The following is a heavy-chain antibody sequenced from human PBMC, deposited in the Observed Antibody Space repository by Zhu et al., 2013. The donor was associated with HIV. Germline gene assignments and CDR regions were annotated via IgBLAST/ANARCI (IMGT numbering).Heavy chain of an antibody. CDR2: IIPIFGTQ. Sequence: QVQLVQSGAAIKKPGSSMKVSCKASGSTFSNYAIHWVRQAPGQGLEWMGGIIPIFGTQKYAQKFEGRVTISADESTTTAYMELSSLRSADTAVYYCARGVIFGVVIMGYFDYWGQGSLVTVSS. V-gene: IGHV1-69*01. CDR3: ARGVIFGVVIMGYFDY. CDR1: GSTFSNYA. J-gene: IGHJ4*02. D-gene: IGHD3-3*01.